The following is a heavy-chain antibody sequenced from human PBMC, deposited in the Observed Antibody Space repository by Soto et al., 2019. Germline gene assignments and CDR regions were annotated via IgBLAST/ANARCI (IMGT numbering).Heavy chain of an antibody. CDR3: AREGIAAVNRAFDI. CDR2: IIPIFGTA. D-gene: IGHD6-13*01. CDR1: GGTFSSYA. Sequence: ASVKVSCKASGGTFSSYAISWVRQAPGQGLEWMGGIIPIFGTANYAQKFQGRVTITADESTSTAYMELSSLRSEDTAVYYCAREGIAAVNRAFDIWGQGTMVTVSS. J-gene: IGHJ3*02. V-gene: IGHV1-69*13.